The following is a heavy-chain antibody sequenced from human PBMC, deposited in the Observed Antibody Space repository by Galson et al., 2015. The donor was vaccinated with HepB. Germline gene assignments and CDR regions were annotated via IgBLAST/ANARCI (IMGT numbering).Heavy chain of an antibody. V-gene: IGHV3-49*03. CDR3: TPQNYYDSSGYSYFDY. J-gene: IGHJ4*02. D-gene: IGHD3-22*01. CDR1: GFTFGDYA. Sequence: SLRLSCAASGFTFGDYAMSWFRQAPGKGLEWVGFIRSKAYGGTTEYAASVKGRFTISRDDSKSIAYLQMNSLKTEDTAVYYCTPQNYYDSSGYSYFDYWGQGTLVTVSS. CDR2: IRSKAYGGTT.